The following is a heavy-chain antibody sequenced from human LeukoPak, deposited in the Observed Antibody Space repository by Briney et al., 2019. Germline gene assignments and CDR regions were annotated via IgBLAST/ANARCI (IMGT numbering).Heavy chain of an antibody. CDR2: IRYDGSKK. D-gene: IGHD4-17*01. CDR1: GFTFSTYA. J-gene: IGHJ4*02. V-gene: IGHV3-30*02. CDR3: ARQNGGAEYGDYGH. Sequence: GGSLRLSCAASGFTFSTYAMHWVRQAPGKGLEWVAFIRYDGSKKYYADSVKGRSTISRDNAKNSLYLQMTSLRAEDTALYYCARQNGGAEYGDYGHWGQGILVTVSS.